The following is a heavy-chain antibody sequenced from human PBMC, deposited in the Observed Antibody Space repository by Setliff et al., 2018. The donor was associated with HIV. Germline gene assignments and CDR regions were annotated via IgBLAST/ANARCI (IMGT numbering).Heavy chain of an antibody. D-gene: IGHD3-10*01. Sequence: SETLSLTCTVSGGSVSSGTYYWGWIRQPPGKGLEWIGIIYYRGSAYYDLSLKSRVTLSVDTSKNSLSLNLTSVTAADTAVYFCARARGPPLPVLDLWGQGTLVTVSS. CDR2: IYYRGSA. J-gene: IGHJ5*02. CDR1: GGSVSSGTYY. V-gene: IGHV4-39*07. CDR3: ARARGPPLPVLDL.